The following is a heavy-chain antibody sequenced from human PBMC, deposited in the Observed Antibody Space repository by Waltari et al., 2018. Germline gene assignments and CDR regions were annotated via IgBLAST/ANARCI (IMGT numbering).Heavy chain of an antibody. J-gene: IGHJ3*02. Sequence: EVRLEESGGGVVRPEGSLRLSCAASGFTFDDYDMSWVRPAPGKGLEWVSGTNWSGVGTSYADSVRGRFTISRDNPNNFLYLHMNSLRVEDTALYYCARIGREKGSFDIWGQGTLVTVSS. CDR2: TNWSGVGT. CDR1: GFTFDDYD. D-gene: IGHD1-26*01. V-gene: IGHV3-20*04. CDR3: ARIGREKGSFDI.